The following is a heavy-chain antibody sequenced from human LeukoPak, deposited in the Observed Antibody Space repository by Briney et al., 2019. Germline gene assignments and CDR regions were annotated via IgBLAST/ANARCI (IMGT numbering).Heavy chain of an antibody. Sequence: PSETLSLTCTVSGGSISSYYWSWIRQPAGKGLEWIGRIYTSGSTNYNPSLKSRVTISVDKSKNQFSLKLISVTAADTAVYYRARDRPGTIFGGNYMDVWGKGTTVTVSS. CDR3: ARDRPGTIFGGNYMDV. D-gene: IGHD3-3*01. CDR1: GGSISSYY. CDR2: IYTSGST. J-gene: IGHJ6*03. V-gene: IGHV4-4*07.